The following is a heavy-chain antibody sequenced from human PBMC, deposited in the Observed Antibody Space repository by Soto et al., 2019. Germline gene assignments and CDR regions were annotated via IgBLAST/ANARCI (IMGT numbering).Heavy chain of an antibody. V-gene: IGHV3-33*08. CDR1: GFTFSSYW. CDR3: ARFQLVFRVRYYYYGMDV. Sequence: GGSLRLSCAASGFTFSSYWMSWVRQAPGKGLEWVAFIWYDGSNKYYADSVKGRFTISRDNSKNTLYLQMNSLRAEDTAVYYCARFQLVFRVRYYYYGMDVWGQGTTVTVSS. CDR2: IWYDGSNK. J-gene: IGHJ6*02. D-gene: IGHD6-6*01.